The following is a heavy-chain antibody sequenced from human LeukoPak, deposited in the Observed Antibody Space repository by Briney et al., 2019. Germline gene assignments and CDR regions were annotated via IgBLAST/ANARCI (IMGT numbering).Heavy chain of an antibody. D-gene: IGHD3-9*01. J-gene: IGHJ6*03. CDR1: EGTFSSYA. CDR2: IIPIFGTA. V-gene: IGHV1-69*05. CDR3: ARETPYYDILTGYQYYYMDV. Sequence: SVKVSCKASEGTFSSYAISWVRQAPGQGLEWMGGIIPIFGTANYAQKFQGRVTITTDESTSTAYMELSSLRSEDTAVYYCARETPYYDILTGYQYYYMDVWGKGTTVTVSS.